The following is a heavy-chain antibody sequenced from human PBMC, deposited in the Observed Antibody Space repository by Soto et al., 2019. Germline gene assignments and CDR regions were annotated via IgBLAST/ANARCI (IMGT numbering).Heavy chain of an antibody. CDR2: ISGSGGST. D-gene: IGHD6-13*01. Sequence: GGSLRLSCAASGFTFSSYAMSWVRQAPGKGLEWVSAISGSGGSTYYADSVKGRFTISRDNSKNTLYLQMNSLRAEDTAVYYCAKDRYIAAAGTGAFGYWGQGTLVTVSS. CDR1: GFTFSSYA. J-gene: IGHJ4*02. V-gene: IGHV3-23*01. CDR3: AKDRYIAAAGTGAFGY.